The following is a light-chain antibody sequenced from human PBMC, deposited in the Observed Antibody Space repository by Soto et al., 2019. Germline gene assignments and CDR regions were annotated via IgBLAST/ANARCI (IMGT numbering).Light chain of an antibody. V-gene: IGKV1-5*01. CDR3: QQYSAYSRT. CDR1: QTISSW. CDR2: DAS. Sequence: DIQMTQSPSTLSASVGDRVTIACRASQTISSWLAWYQQKPGKAPKLLIYDASSLQSGVPSRFSGSGSGTEFTLTISSLQPDDFATYHCQQYSAYSRTFGQGTKVDI. J-gene: IGKJ1*01.